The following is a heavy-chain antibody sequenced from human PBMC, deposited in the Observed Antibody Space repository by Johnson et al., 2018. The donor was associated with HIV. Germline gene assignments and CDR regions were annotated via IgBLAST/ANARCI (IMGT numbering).Heavy chain of an antibody. CDR2: IWYDGSNK. CDR1: GFTFSSYG. Sequence: VQLVESGGGVVQPGRSLRLSCAASGFTFSSYGMHWVRQAPGKGLEWVAVIWYDGSNKYYADSVKGRFTISRDNSKNTLYLQMNSLRAEDTAVYYCAKSYYEEERPMGVDAFDIWDQGTMVTVSS. CDR3: AKSYYEEERPMGVDAFDI. D-gene: IGHD1-26*01. J-gene: IGHJ3*02. V-gene: IGHV3-33*06.